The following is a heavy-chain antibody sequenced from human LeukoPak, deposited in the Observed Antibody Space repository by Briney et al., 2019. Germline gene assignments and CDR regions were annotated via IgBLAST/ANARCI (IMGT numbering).Heavy chain of an antibody. CDR3: ARGTLLRSIVLMVFRAGTGAFDI. V-gene: IGHV4-34*01. Sequence: SETLSLTCTVSGGSISSHYWSWIRQPPGKGLEWIGEINHSGSTNYNPSLKSRVTISVDTSKNQFSLKLSSVTAADTAVYYCARGTLLRSIVLMVFRAGTGAFDIWGQGTMVTVSS. CDR2: INHSGST. CDR1: GGSISSHY. D-gene: IGHD2-8*01. J-gene: IGHJ3*02.